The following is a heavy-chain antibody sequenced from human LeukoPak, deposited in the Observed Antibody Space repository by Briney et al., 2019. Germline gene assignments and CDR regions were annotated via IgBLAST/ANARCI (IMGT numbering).Heavy chain of an antibody. V-gene: IGHV4-34*01. CDR1: GGSFSGYY. CDR3: ARDIRAARGYFDY. CDR2: INHSGST. D-gene: IGHD6-6*01. Sequence: SETLSLTCAVYGGSFSGYYWSWIRQPPGKGLEWIGEINHSGSTNYNPSLKSRVTISVDTSENQFSLKLSSVTAADTAVYYCARDIRAARGYFDYWGQGTLVTVSS. J-gene: IGHJ4*02.